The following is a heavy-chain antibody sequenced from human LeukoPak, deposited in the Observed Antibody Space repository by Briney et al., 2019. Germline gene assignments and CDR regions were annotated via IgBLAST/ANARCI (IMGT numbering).Heavy chain of an antibody. V-gene: IGHV3-21*01. D-gene: IGHD3-16*02. CDR2: ISSSSSYI. CDR3: ATWPNDYVWGSYPRD. J-gene: IGHJ4*02. Sequence: PGGSLRLSCAASGFTVSSNYMSWVRQAPGKGLEWVSSISSSSSYIYYADSVKGRFTISRDNAKNSLYLQMNSLRAEDTAVYYCATWPNDYVWGSYPRDWGQGTLVTVSS. CDR1: GFTVSSNY.